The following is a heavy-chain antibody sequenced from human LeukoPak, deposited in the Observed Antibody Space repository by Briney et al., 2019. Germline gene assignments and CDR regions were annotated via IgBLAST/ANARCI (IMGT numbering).Heavy chain of an antibody. Sequence: GRSLRLSCAASGFTFSSYAMSWVRQAPGKGLEWVSAISGSGGSTYYADSVKGRFTISRDNSKNTLYLQMNSLRAEDTAVYYCAKDMVRGVIITRGTFDYWGQGTLVTVSS. CDR3: AKDMVRGVIITRGTFDY. J-gene: IGHJ4*02. V-gene: IGHV3-23*01. D-gene: IGHD3-10*01. CDR1: GFTFSSYA. CDR2: ISGSGGST.